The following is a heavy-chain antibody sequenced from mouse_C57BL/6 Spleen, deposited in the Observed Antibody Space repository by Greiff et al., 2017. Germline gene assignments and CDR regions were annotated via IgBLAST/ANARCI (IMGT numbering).Heavy chain of an antibody. D-gene: IGHD2-3*01. J-gene: IGHJ2*01. CDR1: GYTFTSYW. CDR2: IDPSDSET. CDR3: ARESIYDGYYGDY. Sequence: QVQLQQPGAELVRPGSSVKLSCKASGYTFTSYWMHWVKQRPIQGLEWIGNIDPSDSETHYNQKFKDKATLTVDKSSSTAYMQLSSLTSEDSAVYYCARESIYDGYYGDYWGQGTTLTVSS. V-gene: IGHV1-52*01.